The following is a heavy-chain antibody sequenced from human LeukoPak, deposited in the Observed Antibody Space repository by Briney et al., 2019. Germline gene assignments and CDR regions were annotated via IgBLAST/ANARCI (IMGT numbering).Heavy chain of an antibody. Sequence: GASVKVSCKVSGYTLTGLSMHWVRQAPGKGLEWMGSIEPEDGETNYAQKFQGRVTMTEDTSTDTAYMELSSLRSEDTAVYYCAKEGNNWNYRRAFDIWGQGTLVTVSS. CDR2: IEPEDGET. J-gene: IGHJ3*02. V-gene: IGHV1-24*01. D-gene: IGHD1-7*01. CDR3: AKEGNNWNYRRAFDI. CDR1: GYTLTGLS.